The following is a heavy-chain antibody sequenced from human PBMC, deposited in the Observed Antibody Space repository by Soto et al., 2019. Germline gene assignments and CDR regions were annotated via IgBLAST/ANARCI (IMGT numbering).Heavy chain of an antibody. J-gene: IGHJ4*02. Sequence: LSLTCTVSGGSISSGGYYWNWIRQAPGKGLEWVSYISSSSSTIYYADSVKGRFTISRDNAKNSLYLQMNSLRAEDTAVYYCAREDDYYERSGYYYRGIDYWGQGTLVTVSS. CDR1: GGSISSGGYY. CDR2: ISSSSSTI. V-gene: IGHV3-11*04. D-gene: IGHD3-22*01. CDR3: AREDDYYERSGYYYRGIDY.